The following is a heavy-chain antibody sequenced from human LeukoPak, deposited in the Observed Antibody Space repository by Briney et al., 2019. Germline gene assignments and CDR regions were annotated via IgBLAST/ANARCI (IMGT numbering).Heavy chain of an antibody. D-gene: IGHD6-13*01. CDR3: ASVRDSSSWYERASYYFDY. V-gene: IGHV4-39*07. CDR1: GGSISSSSYY. CDR2: IYYSGST. Sequence: SETLSLTCTVSGGSISSSSYYWGWIRQPPGKGLEWSGSIYYSGSTYYNPSLKSRVTISVDTSKNQFSLKLSSVTAADTAVYYCASVRDSSSWYERASYYFDYWGQGTLVTVSS. J-gene: IGHJ4*02.